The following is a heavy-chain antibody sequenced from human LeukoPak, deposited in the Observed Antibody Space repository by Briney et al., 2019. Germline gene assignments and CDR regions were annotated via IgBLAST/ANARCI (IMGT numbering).Heavy chain of an antibody. J-gene: IGHJ6*03. CDR3: ARDSGKDYYGSGSPRYYYMDV. Sequence: SGTLSLTCTVSGGSISSGSYYWSWIRQPAGKGLEWIGRIYTSGSTNYNPSLKSRVTISVDTSKNQFSLKLSSVTAADTAVYYCARDSGKDYYGSGSPRYYYMDVWGKGTTVTVSS. D-gene: IGHD3-10*01. CDR1: GGSISSGSYY. V-gene: IGHV4-61*02. CDR2: IYTSGST.